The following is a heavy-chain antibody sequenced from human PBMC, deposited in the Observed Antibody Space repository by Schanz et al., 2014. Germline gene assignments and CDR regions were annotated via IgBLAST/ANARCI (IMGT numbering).Heavy chain of an antibody. CDR1: GFTFSSYG. Sequence: VQLVESGGGVVQFGRSLRLSCVASGFTFSSYGMHWVRQAPGKGLEWVSYISGTTTYTNYADSVKGRFTISRDNAKNTLYLQMNTLRAEDTAVYYCARDRGYCSGGSCLTFDYWGRGTLVTVSS. CDR2: ISGTTTYT. D-gene: IGHD2-15*01. CDR3: ARDRGYCSGGSCLTFDY. V-gene: IGHV3-21*05. J-gene: IGHJ4*02.